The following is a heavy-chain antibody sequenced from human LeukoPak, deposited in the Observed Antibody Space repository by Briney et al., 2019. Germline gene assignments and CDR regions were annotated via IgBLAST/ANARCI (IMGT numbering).Heavy chain of an antibody. CDR3: ARGPRIVGATPHAYYDFDY. CDR2: INHSGST. CDR1: GGSFSGYY. D-gene: IGHD1-26*01. J-gene: IGHJ4*02. Sequence: PSETLSLTCAVYGGSFSGYYWSWIRQPPGKGLEWIGEINHSGSTNYNPSLKSRVTISVDTSKNQFSLKLSSVTAADTAVYYCARGPRIVGATPHAYYDFDYWGQGTLVTVSS. V-gene: IGHV4-34*01.